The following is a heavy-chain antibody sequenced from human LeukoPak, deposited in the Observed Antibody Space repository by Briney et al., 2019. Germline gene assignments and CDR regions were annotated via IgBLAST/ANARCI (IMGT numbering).Heavy chain of an antibody. CDR3: ARRPSVLRYFDWLRYYMDV. V-gene: IGHV4-34*01. Sequence: SENLSLTCAVYGGSFSGYYWSWIRQPPGKGLEWIGEINHSGSTNYNPSLKSRVTISVDTSMNQFSLKLSSVTAADTAVYYCARRPSVLRYFDWLRYYMDVWGKGTTVTVSS. CDR2: INHSGST. D-gene: IGHD3-9*01. CDR1: GGSFSGYY. J-gene: IGHJ6*03.